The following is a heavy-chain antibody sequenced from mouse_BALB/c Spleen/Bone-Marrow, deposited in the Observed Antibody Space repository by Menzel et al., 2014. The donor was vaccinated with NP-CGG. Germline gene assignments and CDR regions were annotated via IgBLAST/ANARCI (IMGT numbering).Heavy chain of an antibody. V-gene: IGHV1S81*02. Sequence: QVQLQQSGAELVKPGASVKLSCKASGYTFTSYYMYWVKQRPGQGLEWIGEINPSNGGTNFNEKFKSKATLTVDKSSSTAYMQLSSLTSEDSAVYYCIYYGNPYAMDYWGQGTSVTASS. D-gene: IGHD2-1*01. CDR1: GYTFTSYY. CDR2: INPSNGGT. CDR3: IYYGNPYAMDY. J-gene: IGHJ4*01.